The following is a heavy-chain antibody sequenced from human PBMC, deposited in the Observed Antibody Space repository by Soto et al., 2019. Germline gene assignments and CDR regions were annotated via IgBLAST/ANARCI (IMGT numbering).Heavy chain of an antibody. D-gene: IGHD1-26*01. CDR3: ARDPTGGYFHYDY. CDR2: VSDDGSEQ. CDR1: GFSLSDYG. Sequence: PGGSLRLSCSASGFSLSDYGMHWVRQAPGKGLEYVAAVSDDGSEQYYADSVRGRFTISRDNSKNTVYLQLDSLTTGDTAVYYCARDPTGGYFHYDYWGQGALVTVYS. V-gene: IGHV3-30*17. J-gene: IGHJ4*02.